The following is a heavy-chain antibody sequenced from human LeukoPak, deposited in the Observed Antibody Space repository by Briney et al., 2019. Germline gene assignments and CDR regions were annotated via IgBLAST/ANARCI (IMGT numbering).Heavy chain of an antibody. V-gene: IGHV3-64D*06. Sequence: GGSLRLSCSASGFTFSTYAMHWVRQAPGKGLEYVSSITSDGGSTYYADSVKGRFTISRDNSKNTLYLQMSSLRAEDTAVYYCVILRHTLVRWGQGTLVTVSS. CDR3: VILRHTLVR. J-gene: IGHJ4*02. CDR1: GFTFSTYA. D-gene: IGHD3-10*01. CDR2: ITSDGGST.